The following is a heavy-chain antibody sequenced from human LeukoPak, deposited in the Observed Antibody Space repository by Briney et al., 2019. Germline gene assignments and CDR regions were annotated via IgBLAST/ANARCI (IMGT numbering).Heavy chain of an antibody. Sequence: SETLSLTCAVYGGSFSGYYWSWIRQPPGKGLEWIGEINHSGSTNYNPSLKSRVTISVDTSKNQFSLKLSSVTAADTAVYYCARSYRTYCGGDCYYYWGQGTLVTVSS. V-gene: IGHV4-34*01. CDR2: INHSGST. CDR3: ARSYRTYCGGDCYYY. D-gene: IGHD2-21*02. CDR1: GGSFSGYY. J-gene: IGHJ4*02.